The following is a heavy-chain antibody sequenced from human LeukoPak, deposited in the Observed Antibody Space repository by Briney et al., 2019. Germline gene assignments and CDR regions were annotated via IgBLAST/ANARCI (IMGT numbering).Heavy chain of an antibody. J-gene: IGHJ4*02. CDR1: GGSISSGSYY. D-gene: IGHD5-18*01. CDR2: IYTSGST. V-gene: IGHV4-61*02. CDR3: ARSTDTAMATPFDY. Sequence: SQTLSLTCTVSGGSISSGSYYWSWIRQPAGKGLEWIGRIYTSGSTNYNPSLKSRVTISVDTSKNQFSLKLSSVTAADTAVYYCARSTDTAMATPFDYWGQGTLVTVSS.